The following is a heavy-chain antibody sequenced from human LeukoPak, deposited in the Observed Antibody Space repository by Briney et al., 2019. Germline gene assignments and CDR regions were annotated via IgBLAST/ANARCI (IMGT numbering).Heavy chain of an antibody. J-gene: IGHJ4*02. Sequence: SETLSLTCTVSGGSISSGDYYWSWIRQHPGKGLEWIGYIYYSGSSYYNPSLRSRVTISVDTSKNHFSLKLSSVTAADTAVYYCARNRDGYNSFDYWGQGTLVTVSS. D-gene: IGHD5-24*01. CDR3: ARNRDGYNSFDY. CDR1: GGSISSGDYY. CDR2: IYYSGSS. V-gene: IGHV4-31*03.